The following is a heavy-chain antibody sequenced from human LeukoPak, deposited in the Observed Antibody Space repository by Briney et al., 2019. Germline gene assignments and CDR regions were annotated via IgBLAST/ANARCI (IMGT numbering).Heavy chain of an antibody. CDR2: IYTSVST. CDR1: GGSISTYY. CDR3: SRAVEPNGRSLDS. J-gene: IGHJ4*02. V-gene: IGHV4-4*07. Sequence: PSETLSLTCTGSGGSISTYYWSWIRQPAGKGLEWIGRIYTSVSTNYNPSLKSRVTMSVDTSKNQFSLRLTSVTAADTAVYYCSRAVEPNGRSLDSWGQGTLVTVSS. D-gene: IGHD6-19*01.